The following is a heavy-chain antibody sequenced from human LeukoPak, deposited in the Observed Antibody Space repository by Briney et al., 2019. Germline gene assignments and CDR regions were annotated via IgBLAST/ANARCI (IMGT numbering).Heavy chain of an antibody. CDR3: AKHSSGYLNWFDP. V-gene: IGHV1-18*01. CDR1: GYTFTTYG. J-gene: IGHJ5*02. D-gene: IGHD3-22*01. CDR2: MSAYNGNT. Sequence: GASVKVSCKASGYTFTTYGISWVRQAPGQGLEWMGWMSAYNGNTNYAQKLQGRVTMTTDTSTSTAYMELRSLRSDDTAVYYCAKHSSGYLNWFDPWGQGTLVTVSS.